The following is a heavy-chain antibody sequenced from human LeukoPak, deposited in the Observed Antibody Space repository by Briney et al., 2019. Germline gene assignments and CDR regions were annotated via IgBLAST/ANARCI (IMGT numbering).Heavy chain of an antibody. CDR2: INSDGSRT. CDR1: GFTLSTYW. V-gene: IGHV3-74*01. J-gene: IGHJ3*02. D-gene: IGHD2-2*01. CDR3: ARGYCSSTSCYYNAFDI. Sequence: QSGGSLRLSCAASGFTLSTYWMHWVRQGPGKGLVWVSCINSDGSRTTYADSVKGRFTISRDNAKNTLYLQMNSLRAEDTAVYYCARGYCSSTSCYYNAFDIWGQGTMVTVSS.